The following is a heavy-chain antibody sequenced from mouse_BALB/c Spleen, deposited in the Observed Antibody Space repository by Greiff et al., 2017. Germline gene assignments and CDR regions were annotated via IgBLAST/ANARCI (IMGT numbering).Heavy chain of an antibody. CDR1: GYTFTSYW. CDR3: TRSRSTMITTWFAY. J-gene: IGHJ3*01. CDR2: IYPGNSDT. D-gene: IGHD2-4*01. Sequence: EVQLQQSGTVLARPGASVKMSCKASGYTFTSYWMHWVKQRPGQGLEWIGAIYPGNSDTSYNQKFKGKAKLTAVTSTSTAYMELSSLTNEDSAVYYCTRSRSTMITTWFAYWGQGTLVTVSA. V-gene: IGHV1-5*01.